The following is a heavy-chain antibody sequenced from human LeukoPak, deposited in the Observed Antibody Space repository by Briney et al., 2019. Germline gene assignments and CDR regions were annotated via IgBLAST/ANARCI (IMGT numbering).Heavy chain of an antibody. CDR3: AKLYSSSSSLVY. D-gene: IGHD6-6*01. CDR2: IRYDGSNK. V-gene: IGHV3-30*02. CDR1: GFTFSSYG. Sequence: GGSLRLSCVVSGFTFSSYGMHWVRQAPGKGLEGVAFIRYDGSNKYYADSVTGRFTISRDNSKNTLYLQMNSLRAEDTAVYYCAKLYSSSSSLVYWGQGTLVTVSS. J-gene: IGHJ4*02.